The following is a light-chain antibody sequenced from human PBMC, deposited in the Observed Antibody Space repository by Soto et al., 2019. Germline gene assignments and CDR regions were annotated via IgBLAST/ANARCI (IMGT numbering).Light chain of an antibody. CDR3: QQYYSTPQLT. CDR1: QSVLYSSNNKNY. J-gene: IGKJ4*01. Sequence: DSLMTQSQDYLAVSLGERATINCKSSQSVLYSSNNKNYLAWYQQKPGQPPKLLIYWASTRESGVPDRFSGSGSGTDFTLTISSLQAEDVAVYYCQQYYSTPQLTFGGGTKVDI. V-gene: IGKV4-1*01. CDR2: WAS.